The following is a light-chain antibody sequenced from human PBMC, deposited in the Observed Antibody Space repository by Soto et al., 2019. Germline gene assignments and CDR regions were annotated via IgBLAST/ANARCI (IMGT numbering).Light chain of an antibody. CDR1: QDIRNG. Sequence: DIQMTQSPSSVSASVGDRVTITCRASQDIRNGLGWYQQKPGKAPQRLIYAASTLQSGVPSRFSGSGSGTEFTVTNSGLQPEDFTTYCCLQHNSYPIFTFGQGTKLEIK. CDR3: LQHNSYPIFT. J-gene: IGKJ2*01. CDR2: AAS. V-gene: IGKV1-17*01.